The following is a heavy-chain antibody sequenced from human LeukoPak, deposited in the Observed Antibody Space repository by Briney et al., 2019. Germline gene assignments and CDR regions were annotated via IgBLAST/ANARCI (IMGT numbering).Heavy chain of an antibody. Sequence: SETLSLTCTVSGGSISSSSYYWGWIRQPPGKGLEWIGNIYYSGSTYYNPSLKSRVTISVDTSKNQFSLKLSSVTAADTAVYYCARDSGTYYYDSSGGYFDYWGQGTLVTVSS. CDR1: GGSISSSSYY. V-gene: IGHV4-39*07. CDR2: IYYSGST. CDR3: ARDSGTYYYDSSGGYFDY. D-gene: IGHD3-22*01. J-gene: IGHJ4*02.